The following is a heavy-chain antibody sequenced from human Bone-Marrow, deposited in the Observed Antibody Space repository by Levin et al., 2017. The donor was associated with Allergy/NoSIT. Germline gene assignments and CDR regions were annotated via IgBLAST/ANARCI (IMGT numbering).Heavy chain of an antibody. CDR2: IAGDGTT. J-gene: IGHJ4*02. V-gene: IGHV3-23*01. D-gene: IGHD4-17*01. Sequence: PGGSLRLSCAPSGFTFSKHAMHWARQAPGKGLEWVSAIAGDGTTHYAGSVRGRFTISTDISKNTLYLQMNSLRPEDTAIYYCANLYGDYEAYWGQGTLVTVSS. CDR3: ANLYGDYEAY. CDR1: GFTFSKHA.